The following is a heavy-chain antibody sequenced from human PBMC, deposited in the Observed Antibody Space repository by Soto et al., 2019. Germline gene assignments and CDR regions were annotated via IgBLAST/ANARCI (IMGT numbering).Heavy chain of an antibody. CDR3: PTPREPGIAAAGYAY. J-gene: IGHJ4*02. Sequence: GESLKISCKGSGYSFTSYWIGWVRQMPGKGLEWMGIIYPGDSDTGYSPSFQGQVTISADKSISTAYLQWSSLKASDTAMFYCPTPREPGIAAAGYAYWGQGTLVPVSS. D-gene: IGHD6-13*01. CDR2: IYPGDSDT. V-gene: IGHV5-51*01. CDR1: GYSFTSYW.